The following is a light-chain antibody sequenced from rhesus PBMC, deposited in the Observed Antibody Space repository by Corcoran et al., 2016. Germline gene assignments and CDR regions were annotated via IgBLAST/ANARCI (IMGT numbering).Light chain of an antibody. Sequence: DIVMTQTPLSLPVTPGEPASISCRSSQSLLVSEDGNTYLDWFLQKPGQSPHLLVYEVSIRASGGPDRLSGNGSNTHFTLKISRVEAEDVGVYYCMQALEFPLTFGGGTKVEIK. V-gene: IGKV2-104*02. CDR2: EVS. CDR1: QSLLVSEDGNTY. CDR3: MQALEFPLT. J-gene: IGKJ4*01.